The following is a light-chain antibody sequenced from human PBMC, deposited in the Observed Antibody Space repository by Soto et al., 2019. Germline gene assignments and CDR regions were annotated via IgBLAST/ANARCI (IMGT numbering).Light chain of an antibody. V-gene: IGKV3-20*01. J-gene: IGKJ2*03. CDR1: QSVSSNY. CDR2: ATS. CDR3: QQYGNSPRYS. Sequence: EIVLTQSPGTLSLSLGERATLSCRASQSVSSNYLAWYQQKPGQAPRLLIYATSTSATGIPDRFSGSGSGTDFTLTISRLEPEYFAVYYCQQYGNSPRYSFGQGTKLEI.